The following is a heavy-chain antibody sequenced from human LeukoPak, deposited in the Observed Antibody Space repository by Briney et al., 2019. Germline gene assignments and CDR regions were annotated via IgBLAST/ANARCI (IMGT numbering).Heavy chain of an antibody. D-gene: IGHD3-10*01. CDR2: ITSSSNTM. CDR1: GFTFSSYS. V-gene: IGHV3-48*02. CDR3: ATTYAGSGSYSFDY. J-gene: IGHJ4*02. Sequence: PGGSLRLSCAASGFTFSSYSMNWVRQAPGKGLEWVSYITSSSNTMHYTDSVKGRFTISRDNAKNSLYLQMNSLRDEDTAVYYCATTYAGSGSYSFDYWGQGTLVTVSS.